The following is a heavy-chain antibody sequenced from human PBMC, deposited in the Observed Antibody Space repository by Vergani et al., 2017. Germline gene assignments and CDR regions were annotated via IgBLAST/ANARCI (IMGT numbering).Heavy chain of an antibody. Sequence: VQLVESGGGLVQPGGSLRLSCAASGFTFSDYYMSWIRQAPGKGLGWVSYISSSGSTIYYADSVKGRFTISRDNAKNSLYLQMNSLRAEDTAVYYCARFLDDSGYDFYYFDYWGQGTLVTVSS. V-gene: IGHV3-11*01. CDR3: ARFLDDSGYDFYYFDY. CDR2: ISSSGSTI. CDR1: GFTFSDYY. D-gene: IGHD5-12*01. J-gene: IGHJ4*02.